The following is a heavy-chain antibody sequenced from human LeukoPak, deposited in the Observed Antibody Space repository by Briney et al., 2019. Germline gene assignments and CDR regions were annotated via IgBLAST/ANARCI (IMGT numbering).Heavy chain of an antibody. CDR3: ARDTARKYGSGSHPGAFDI. V-gene: IGHV3-66*01. J-gene: IGHJ3*02. CDR1: GFTVSSNY. D-gene: IGHD3-10*01. CDR2: IYSGGST. Sequence: GGSLRLSCAASGFTVSSNYMSWVRQAPGKGLEWVSVIYSGGSTYYADSVKGRFTISRDNSKNTLYLQMNSLRAEDTAVYYCARDTARKYGSGSHPGAFDIWGQGTMVTVSS.